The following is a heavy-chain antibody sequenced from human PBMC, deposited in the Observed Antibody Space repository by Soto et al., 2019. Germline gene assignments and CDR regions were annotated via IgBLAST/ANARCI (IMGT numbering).Heavy chain of an antibody. J-gene: IGHJ4*02. V-gene: IGHV3-48*02. D-gene: IGHD2-21*02. CDR1: GFIFSTYS. CDR2: ISSSSSLI. CDR3: ARVAVTSFFDY. Sequence: EVQLVESGGGLVQPGGSLRVSCAASGFIFSTYSMNWVRQAPGKGLEWVSYISSSSSLIYYADSVKGRFTISRDNARNSLYLQMNSLRYEDTAVYYCARVAVTSFFDYWGQGTLVTVSS.